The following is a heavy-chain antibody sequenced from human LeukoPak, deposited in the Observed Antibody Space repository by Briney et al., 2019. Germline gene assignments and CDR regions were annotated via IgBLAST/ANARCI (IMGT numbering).Heavy chain of an antibody. D-gene: IGHD6-19*01. J-gene: IGHJ4*02. V-gene: IGHV1-69*02. CDR1: GGTFSSYT. Sequence: SVKVSCKASGGTFSSYTISWVRQAPGQGLEWMGRIIPILGIANYAQKFQGRVTITADKSTSTAYMELSSLRSEDTAVYYCARGIDSSGVDYWGQGTLVSVS. CDR3: ARGIDSSGVDY. CDR2: IIPILGIA.